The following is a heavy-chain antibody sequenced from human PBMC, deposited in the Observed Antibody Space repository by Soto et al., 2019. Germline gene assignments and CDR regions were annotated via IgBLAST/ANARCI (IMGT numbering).Heavy chain of an antibody. J-gene: IGHJ4*02. V-gene: IGHV4-59*01. CDR2: IYYSGIT. CDR3: ARGGGVYYFDY. CDR1: GGSISSYY. D-gene: IGHD2-8*02. Sequence: SETLSLTCTVSGGSISSYYWSWIRQPPGKGLEWIGYIYYSGITDYNPSLKSRVTISVDTSKSQFSLKLSSLTAADTAVYYCARGGGVYYFDYWGQGTLVTVSS.